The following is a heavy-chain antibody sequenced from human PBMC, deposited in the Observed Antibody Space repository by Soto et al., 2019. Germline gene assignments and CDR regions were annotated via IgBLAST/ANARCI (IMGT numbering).Heavy chain of an antibody. Sequence: GGSLRLSCAASGFTFSSYWMSWVRQAPGKGLEWVANIKQDGSEKYYVDSVKGRFTISRDNAKNSLYLQMNSLRAEDTAVYYCARVSTVATIYSYYFDYWGQGTLVTVSS. CDR1: GFTFSSYW. CDR3: ARVSTVATIYSYYFDY. CDR2: IKQDGSEK. V-gene: IGHV3-7*01. J-gene: IGHJ4*02. D-gene: IGHD5-12*01.